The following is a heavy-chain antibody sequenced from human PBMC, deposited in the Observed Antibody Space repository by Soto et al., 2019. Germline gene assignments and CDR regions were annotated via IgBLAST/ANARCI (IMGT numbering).Heavy chain of an antibody. CDR3: AQQSSGHDKRWYYYYMDV. CDR1: GFTFSGSA. Sequence: EVQLVESGGGLVQPGGSLKLSCAASGFTFSGSAMHWVRQASGKGLEWVGRIGSKANSYATAYAASVKGRFTISRDDSKNTAYLQMNSLKTEDTAVYYCAQQSSGHDKRWYYYYMDVWGKGTTVTVSS. V-gene: IGHV3-73*01. CDR2: IGSKANSYAT. J-gene: IGHJ6*03. D-gene: IGHD3-22*01.